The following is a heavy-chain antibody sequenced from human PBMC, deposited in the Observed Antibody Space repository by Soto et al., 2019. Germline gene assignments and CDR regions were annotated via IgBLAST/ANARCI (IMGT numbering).Heavy chain of an antibody. V-gene: IGHV1-2*02. CDR2: INPNNGST. Sequence: GASVKVSCKASGYTFTGYYMHWVRQAPGQGLEWMRWINPNNGSTKYSQKFQGRVTMTRDTSTSTAYMELSSLRSEDTAVYYCASGSLDWFDPWGQGTLVTVSS. CDR3: ASGSLDWFDP. CDR1: GYTFTGYY. D-gene: IGHD2-15*01. J-gene: IGHJ5*02.